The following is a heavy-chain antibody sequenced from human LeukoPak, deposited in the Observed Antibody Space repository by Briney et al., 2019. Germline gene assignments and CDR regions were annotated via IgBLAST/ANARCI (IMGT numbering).Heavy chain of an antibody. V-gene: IGHV3-23*01. CDR2: ISGSGGST. D-gene: IGHD3-10*01. J-gene: IGHJ4*02. Sequence: RRSLRLSCAASGFTFSSYAMSWVRQAPRKGLEWVSAISGSGGSTYYADSVKGRFTISRDNSKNTLYLQMNSLRAEDTAVYYCAKRCTMVRGRIARSAPLGWWGQGTLVTVSS. CDR3: AKRCTMVRGRIARSAPLGW. CDR1: GFTFSSYA.